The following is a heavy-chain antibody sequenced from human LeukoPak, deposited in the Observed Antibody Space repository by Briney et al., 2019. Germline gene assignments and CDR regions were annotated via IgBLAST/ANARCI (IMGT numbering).Heavy chain of an antibody. CDR3: ARGEYYDILTGSHYGMDV. Sequence: GASVKVSYKASGYTFTGYYMHWVRQAPGQGLEWMGWINPNSGGTNYAQKFQGRVTMTRDTSISTAYMELSRLRSDDTAVYYCARGEYYDILTGSHYGMDVWGQGTTVTVSS. V-gene: IGHV1-2*02. CDR2: INPNSGGT. D-gene: IGHD3-9*01. CDR1: GYTFTGYY. J-gene: IGHJ6*02.